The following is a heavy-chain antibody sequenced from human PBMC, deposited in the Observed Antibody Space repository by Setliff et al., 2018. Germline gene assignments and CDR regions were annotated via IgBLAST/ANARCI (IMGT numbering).Heavy chain of an antibody. CDR1: EFTFRNYY. Sequence: PGESLKLSCAASEFTFRNYYMHWVRQAPGKGLMWVSYIKSDGSNTHYADSVEGRFTISRDNAKNTLYLQMNSLRAEDTAVYYCARGGCSATSCLDYWGQGILVTVSS. CDR3: ARGGCSATSCLDY. CDR2: IKSDGSNT. V-gene: IGHV3-74*01. J-gene: IGHJ4*02. D-gene: IGHD2-2*01.